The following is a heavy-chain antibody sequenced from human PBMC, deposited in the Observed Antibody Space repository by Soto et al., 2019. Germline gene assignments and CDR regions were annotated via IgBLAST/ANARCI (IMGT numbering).Heavy chain of an antibody. V-gene: IGHV4-34*01. D-gene: IGHD4-17*01. CDR3: ARHGDYVGVDS. Sequence: PSETLSLTCAVYGGSFRGYYWSWIRQPPGKGLEWIGEINHRGSTNYNPSLKSRVTISVDTSKNQFSLNLSSVTVADTAVYYCARHGDYVGVDSWGKGTLVTVDS. CDR1: GGSFRGYY. J-gene: IGHJ4*02. CDR2: INHRGST.